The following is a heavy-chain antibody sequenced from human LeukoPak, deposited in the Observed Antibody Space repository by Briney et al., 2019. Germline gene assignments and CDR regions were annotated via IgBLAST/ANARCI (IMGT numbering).Heavy chain of an antibody. Sequence: PGGSLRLSCAASGFIFSSYSMSWVRQAPGKGLEWVSVITGSGKNTYYADSVKGRFTTSKDNSKNTVYLQMNDLRVDDTAVYYCAKAASSSWPSYQYGMDVWGQGTTVTVSS. CDR2: ITGSGKNT. D-gene: IGHD6-13*01. CDR1: GFIFSSYS. V-gene: IGHV3-23*01. CDR3: AKAASSSWPSYQYGMDV. J-gene: IGHJ6*02.